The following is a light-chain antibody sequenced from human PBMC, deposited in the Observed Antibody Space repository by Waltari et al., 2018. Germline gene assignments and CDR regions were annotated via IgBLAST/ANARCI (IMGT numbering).Light chain of an antibody. CDR2: DVT. CDR1: SSDIGGYNS. CDR3: SSYTNRNTVV. J-gene: IGLJ2*01. V-gene: IGLV2-14*03. Sequence: QSALTQPASVCASPGQSITISCTGTSSDIGGYNSVSWYQQRPGKAPKLTIYDVTNRPSGVSTRFSGSKSGNTASLTISGLQAEDEADYYCSSYTNRNTVVFGGGTKLTVL.